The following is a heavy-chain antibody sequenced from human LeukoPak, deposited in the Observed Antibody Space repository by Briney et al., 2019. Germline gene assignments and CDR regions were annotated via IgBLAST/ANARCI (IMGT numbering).Heavy chain of an antibody. J-gene: IGHJ4*02. CDR3: ARGIAARPLDY. CDR2: IYYSGST. D-gene: IGHD6-6*01. Sequence: PSETLSLTCTVSGGSISSSSYYWGWIRQPPGKGLEWIGSIYYSGSTYYNPSLKSRVTISVDTSKNQFSLKLSSVTAADTAVYYCARGIAARPLDYWGQGTLVTVSS. V-gene: IGHV4-39*01. CDR1: GGSISSSSYY.